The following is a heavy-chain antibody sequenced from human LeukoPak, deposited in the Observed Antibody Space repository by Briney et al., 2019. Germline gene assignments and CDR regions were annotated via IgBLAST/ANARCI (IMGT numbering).Heavy chain of an antibody. CDR1: GGSISSYY. J-gene: IGHJ6*02. CDR3: ASDLLRSFEWPYYGMNV. D-gene: IGHD3-3*01. CDR2: IYTSGST. Sequence: PSETLSLTCTVSGGSISSYYWSWIRQPAGKGLEWIGRIYTSGSTNYNPSLKSRVTMSVDTSKNQFSLKLSSVTAADTAVYYCASDLLRSFEWPYYGMNVWGQGTTVIVSS. V-gene: IGHV4-4*07.